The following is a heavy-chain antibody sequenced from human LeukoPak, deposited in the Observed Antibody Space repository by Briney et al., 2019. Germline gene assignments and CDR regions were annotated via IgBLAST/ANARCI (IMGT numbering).Heavy chain of an antibody. CDR3: ARVAASDIVVVPAATFDY. CDR2: ISSSSSTI. J-gene: IGHJ4*02. CDR1: GSTFGSYS. Sequence: GGSLRLSCAASGSTFGSYSMNWVRQAPGKGLEWVSYISSSSSTIYYADSVKGRFTISRDNAKNSLYLQMNSLRAEDTAVYYCARVAASDIVVVPAATFDYWGQGTLVTVSS. V-gene: IGHV3-48*01. D-gene: IGHD2-2*01.